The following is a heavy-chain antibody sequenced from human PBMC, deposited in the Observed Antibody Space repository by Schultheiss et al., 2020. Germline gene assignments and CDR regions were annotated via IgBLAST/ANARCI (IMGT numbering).Heavy chain of an antibody. CDR3: ARREDYGDYVSSTYYYYGMDV. Sequence: SATLSLTCTVSGGSISSSSYYWGWIRQPPGKGLEWIGEIYHSGSTNYNPSLKSRVTISVDTSKNQFSLKLSSVTAADTAVYYCARREDYGDYVSSTYYYYGMDVWGQGTTVTGSS. CDR2: IYHSGST. J-gene: IGHJ6*02. V-gene: IGHV4-39*01. D-gene: IGHD4-17*01. CDR1: GGSISSSSYY.